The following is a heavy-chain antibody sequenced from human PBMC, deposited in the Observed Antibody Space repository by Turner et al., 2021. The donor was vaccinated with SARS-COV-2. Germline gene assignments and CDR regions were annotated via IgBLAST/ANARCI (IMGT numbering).Heavy chain of an antibody. J-gene: IGHJ5*02. V-gene: IGHV4-39*01. CDR2: IYYSGST. CDR1: GGSISSSSYS. Sequence: QLQLQESGPGLVKPSETLSLTCTVSGGSISSSSYSWGWIRQPPGKGLEWIGSIYYSGSTYYNPSLKSRVTISVDTSKNQFALKLTSVTAADTAVYCCARHWEVAAAAYLARFDPWGQGTLVTVSS. D-gene: IGHD6-13*01. CDR3: ARHWEVAAAAYLARFDP.